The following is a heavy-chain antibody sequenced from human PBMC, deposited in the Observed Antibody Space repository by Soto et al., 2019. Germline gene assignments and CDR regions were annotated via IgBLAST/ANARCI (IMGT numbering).Heavy chain of an antibody. Sequence: EVHLVEAGGGLVKPGESLTLSCAASGFTFGSFTLNWVRRAPGKGLEWVSSISSSSAYIYYAESVKGRFTISRDNARSTLYLQMNRLRLDDTAVYFCARDGLTFGGDWGQGTLVAVSS. J-gene: IGHJ4*02. CDR3: ARDGLTFGGD. V-gene: IGHV3-21*06. CDR2: ISSSSAYI. CDR1: GFTFGSFT. D-gene: IGHD3-16*01.